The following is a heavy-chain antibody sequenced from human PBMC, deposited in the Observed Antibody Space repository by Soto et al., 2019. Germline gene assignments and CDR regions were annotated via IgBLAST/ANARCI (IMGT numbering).Heavy chain of an antibody. Sequence: EAQLLESGGGLVQPGGSLRLSCAASGITLNRYAMTWVRQAPGKGLEWVSGISASGGNKYYADSVEGRFTISRDNSKNTLYLQMVSLRPDDTAVYYCAKCPYSESYYWFDPWGLRTLVTVSS. J-gene: IGHJ5*02. CDR3: AKCPYSESYYWFDP. D-gene: IGHD1-26*01. CDR2: ISASGGNK. CDR1: GITLNRYA. V-gene: IGHV3-23*01.